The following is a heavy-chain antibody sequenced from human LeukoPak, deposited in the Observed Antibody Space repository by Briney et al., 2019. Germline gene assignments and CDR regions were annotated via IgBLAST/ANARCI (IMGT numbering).Heavy chain of an antibody. Sequence: GASVKVSCKASGYTFTNYYIHWVRQAPGQGLEWMGWINPNSGGTNYAQKFQGRVTMTRDTSISTAYMELSRLRSDDTAVYYCASGDYGGNSGAFDIWGQGTMVTVSS. CDR2: INPNSGGT. D-gene: IGHD4-23*01. J-gene: IGHJ3*02. CDR3: ASGDYGGNSGAFDI. CDR1: GYTFTNYY. V-gene: IGHV1-2*02.